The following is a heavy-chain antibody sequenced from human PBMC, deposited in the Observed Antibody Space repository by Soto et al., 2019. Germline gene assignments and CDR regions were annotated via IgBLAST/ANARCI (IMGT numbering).Heavy chain of an antibody. Sequence: QVQLVESGGGVVQPGRSLRLSCAASGFTFSRYAMHWVRQAPGKGLEWVAVISYDGSNKYYADSVKGRFTISRDNSKNTLYLQMNSLRAEDTAVYSCAGPVAGTGEEDYWGQGALVTVSS. CDR2: ISYDGSNK. CDR3: AGPVAGTGEEDY. V-gene: IGHV3-30-3*01. CDR1: GFTFSRYA. J-gene: IGHJ4*02. D-gene: IGHD6-19*01.